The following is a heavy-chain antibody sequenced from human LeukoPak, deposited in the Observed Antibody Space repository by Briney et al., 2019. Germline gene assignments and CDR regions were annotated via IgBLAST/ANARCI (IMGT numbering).Heavy chain of an antibody. J-gene: IGHJ6*02. CDR1: GYTFTSYY. D-gene: IGHD4-23*01. CDR2: INPSGGST. Sequence: ASVKVSCKASGYTFTSYYMHWVRQAPGQGLGWMGIINPSGGSTTYAQKFQGRVTMTRDTSTSTVYMELSSLRSEDTAVYYCARAYGGNSGYYYYYGMDVWGQGTTVTVSS. V-gene: IGHV1-46*01. CDR3: ARAYGGNSGYYYYYGMDV.